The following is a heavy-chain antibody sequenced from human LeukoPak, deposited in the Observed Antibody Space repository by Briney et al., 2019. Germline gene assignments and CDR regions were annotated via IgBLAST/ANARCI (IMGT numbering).Heavy chain of an antibody. CDR1: GYTFTGYY. V-gene: IGHV1-2*02. D-gene: IGHD3-22*01. CDR2: INPNSGGT. J-gene: IGHJ4*02. Sequence: GASVKVSCKASGYTFTGYYMHWVRQAPGQGLEWMGWINPNSGGTNYAQKFQGRVTMTRDTSISTAYMELSRLRSDDTAVYYCARLWSYYDNSGFFEDYWGQGTLVTVSS. CDR3: ARLWSYYDNSGFFEDY.